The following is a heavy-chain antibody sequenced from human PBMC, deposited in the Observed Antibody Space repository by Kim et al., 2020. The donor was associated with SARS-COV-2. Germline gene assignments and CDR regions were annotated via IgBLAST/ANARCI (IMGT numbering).Heavy chain of an antibody. CDR2: INHSGST. Sequence: SETLSLTCAVYGGSFSGYYWSWIRQPPGKGLEWIGEINHSGSTNYNPSLKSRVTISVDTSKNQFSLKLSSVTAADTAVYYCARGQVAAAGRGGTYYYYYGMDVWGQGTTVTVSS. D-gene: IGHD6-13*01. J-gene: IGHJ6*02. CDR3: ARGQVAAAGRGGTYYYYYGMDV. CDR1: GGSFSGYY. V-gene: IGHV4-34*01.